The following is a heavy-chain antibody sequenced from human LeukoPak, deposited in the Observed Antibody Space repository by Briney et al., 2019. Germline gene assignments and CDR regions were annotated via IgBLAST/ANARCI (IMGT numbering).Heavy chain of an antibody. J-gene: IGHJ4*02. CDR1: GGSISSGGYY. CDR2: IYHSGST. V-gene: IGHV4-30-2*05. Sequence: SETLSLTCTASGGSISSGGYYWSWIRQPPGKGLEWIGYIYHSGSTYYNPSLKCRVTISVDMSKNQFSLKLNSVTAADTAVYYCARVGLTGYFLDYWGQGTLGTVSS. CDR3: ARVGLTGYFLDY. D-gene: IGHD3-9*01.